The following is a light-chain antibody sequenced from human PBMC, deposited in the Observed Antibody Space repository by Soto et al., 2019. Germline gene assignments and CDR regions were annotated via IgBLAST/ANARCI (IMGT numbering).Light chain of an antibody. CDR1: QSISTS. Sequence: DIQLTQSPSSLSASVGDRVTITCRASQSISTSLNWYQQKPGKAPKLLIFAASSLQSGVPSRFSGSRSGPDFTLTISSLQPEDFATYYCQQSYSSPPTFGQGTKVDI. CDR2: AAS. J-gene: IGKJ1*01. V-gene: IGKV1-39*01. CDR3: QQSYSSPPT.